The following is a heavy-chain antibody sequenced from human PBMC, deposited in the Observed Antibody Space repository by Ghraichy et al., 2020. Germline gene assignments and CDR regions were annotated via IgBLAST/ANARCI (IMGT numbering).Heavy chain of an antibody. D-gene: IGHD6-19*01. CDR3: SKDKVGSGWYGEYYFDY. V-gene: IGHV3-23*01. CDR1: GFTFSSYA. J-gene: IGHJ4*02. Sequence: GESLNISCAASGFTFSSYAMSWVRQAPGKGLEWVSAISGSGGSTYYADSVKGRFTISRDNSKNTLYLQMNSLRAEDTAVYYCSKDKVGSGWYGEYYFDYWGQGTLVTVSS. CDR2: ISGSGGST.